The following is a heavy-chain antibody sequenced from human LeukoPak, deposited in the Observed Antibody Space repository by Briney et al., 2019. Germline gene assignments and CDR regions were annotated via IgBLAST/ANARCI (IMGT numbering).Heavy chain of an antibody. D-gene: IGHD6-19*01. J-gene: IGHJ3*02. CDR3: AVAGSGAFDI. Sequence: GGSLRLSRAASLFXFSDYAISWVRQAPGKGREWVATITTSGDNPFYADSVMGHFTISKDNSKNRLCLHMNSLRAEDTAVYYCAVAGSGAFDIWGQGTMVPVSS. CDR2: ITTSGDNP. CDR1: LFXFSDYA. V-gene: IGHV3-23*01.